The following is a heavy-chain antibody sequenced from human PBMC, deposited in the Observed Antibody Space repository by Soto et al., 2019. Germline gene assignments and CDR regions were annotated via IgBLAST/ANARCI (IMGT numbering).Heavy chain of an antibody. D-gene: IGHD3-10*01. Sequence: SCSASGFTFSNYWITWVRQAPGKGLEWVANIVKDGNEKSYVDSVKGRFTISRDNAKNSLYLEMNNLRVEDTAVYYCARDWGGLGYWGQGTLVTVSS. J-gene: IGHJ4*02. V-gene: IGHV3-7*03. CDR1: GFTFSNYW. CDR3: ARDWGGLGY. CDR2: IVKDGNEK.